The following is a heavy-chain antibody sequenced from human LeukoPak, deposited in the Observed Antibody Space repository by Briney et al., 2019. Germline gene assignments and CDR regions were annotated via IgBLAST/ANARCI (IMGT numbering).Heavy chain of an antibody. CDR2: ISSSSSYI. Sequence: GGSLRLSCAASGFTFSSYSMNWVRQAPGKGLEWVSSISSSSSYIYYADSVKGRFTISRDNAKNSLYLQMNSLRAEDTAVYYCARGIIVAAAPGAFDIWGQGTMITVSS. D-gene: IGHD5-12*01. CDR1: GFTFSSYS. CDR3: ARGIIVAAAPGAFDI. J-gene: IGHJ3*02. V-gene: IGHV3-21*01.